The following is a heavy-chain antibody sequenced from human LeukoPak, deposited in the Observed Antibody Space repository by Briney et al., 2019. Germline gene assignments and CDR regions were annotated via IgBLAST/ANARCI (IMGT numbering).Heavy chain of an antibody. Sequence: GGSLRLSCAASGFTFSSYAMHWVRQAPGKGLEWVAVISYDGSNKYYADSVKGRFTISRDNSKNTLYLQMNSLRAEDTAVYYCARGRDSSSWSYYYGMDVWGQGTTVTVSS. D-gene: IGHD6-13*01. J-gene: IGHJ6*02. CDR1: GFTFSSYA. CDR3: ARGRDSSSWSYYYGMDV. V-gene: IGHV3-30-3*01. CDR2: ISYDGSNK.